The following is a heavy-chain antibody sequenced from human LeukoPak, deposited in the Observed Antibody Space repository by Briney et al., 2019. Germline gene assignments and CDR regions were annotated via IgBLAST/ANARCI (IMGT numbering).Heavy chain of an antibody. Sequence: GASLRLSCAASGFTFSSYAMRWVRQAPGKGLEWVSAISGSGGSTYYADSVKGRFTISRDNSKNTLYLQMNSLRAEDTAVYYCAKSRILRDFDWAGDYWGQGTLVTVSS. D-gene: IGHD3-9*01. J-gene: IGHJ4*02. CDR1: GFTFSSYA. CDR3: AKSRILRDFDWAGDY. CDR2: ISGSGGST. V-gene: IGHV3-23*01.